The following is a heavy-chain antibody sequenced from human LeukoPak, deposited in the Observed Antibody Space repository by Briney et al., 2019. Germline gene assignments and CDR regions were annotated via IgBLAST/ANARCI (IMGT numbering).Heavy chain of an antibody. CDR2: IIPIFGTA. CDR1: GGTFSSYA. J-gene: IGHJ4*02. CDR3: AREGSSGYCSSTNCLDFDY. D-gene: IGHD2-2*01. V-gene: IGHV1-69*05. Sequence: GASVKVSCKASGGTFSSYAISWVRQAPGQGLEWMGGIIPIFGTANYAQKLQGRVTMTTDTSTSTAYMELRSLRSDDTAVYYCAREGSSGYCSSTNCLDFDYWGQGTLVTVSS.